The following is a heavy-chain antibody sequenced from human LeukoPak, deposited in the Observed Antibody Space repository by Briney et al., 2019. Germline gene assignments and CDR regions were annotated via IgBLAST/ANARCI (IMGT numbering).Heavy chain of an antibody. CDR2: ISSSSSYI. J-gene: IGHJ4*02. V-gene: IGHV3-21*01. D-gene: IGHD6-13*01. CDR1: GFTFSSYT. Sequence: GGSLRLSCAASGFTFSSYTMKWVRQAPGKGLEWVSSISSSSSYIYYADSVKGRFTVSRDNAKNSLYLQMNSLRAEDTAVYYCTRIGYSSSCTDYWGQGTLVTVSS. CDR3: TRIGYSSSCTDY.